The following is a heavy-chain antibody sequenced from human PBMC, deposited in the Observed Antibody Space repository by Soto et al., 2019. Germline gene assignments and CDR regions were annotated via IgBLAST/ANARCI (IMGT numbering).Heavy chain of an antibody. Sequence: GGSLRLSCAASGFTFSSYAMSWVRQAPGKGLEWVSAISGSGGSTYYADSVKGRFTISRDNSKNTLYLQMNSLRAEDTAVYYCAKKLDQDIVATIRPEYYFDYWGQGTLVTVSS. CDR2: ISGSGGST. V-gene: IGHV3-23*01. CDR3: AKKLDQDIVATIRPEYYFDY. D-gene: IGHD5-12*01. CDR1: GFTFSSYA. J-gene: IGHJ4*02.